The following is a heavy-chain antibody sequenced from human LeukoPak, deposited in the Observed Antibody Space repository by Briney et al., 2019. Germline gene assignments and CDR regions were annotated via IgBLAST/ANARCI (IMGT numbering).Heavy chain of an antibody. Sequence: GGSLRLSCAASGFTFSDYAMTWVRQAPGKGLEWVSSISGSGADIYYADSVKGRYTVSRDNSKNTLFLQMNSLRAEDTAVYYCAKGPAAYWGQGTLVTVSS. CDR3: AKGPAAY. CDR2: ISGSGADI. V-gene: IGHV3-23*01. J-gene: IGHJ4*02. D-gene: IGHD2-15*01. CDR1: GFTFSDYA.